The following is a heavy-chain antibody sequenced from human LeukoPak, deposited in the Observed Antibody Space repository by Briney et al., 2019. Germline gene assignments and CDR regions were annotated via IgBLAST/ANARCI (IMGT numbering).Heavy chain of an antibody. CDR2: IYYSGST. Sequence: SGTLSLTCTVSGGSISSSSYYWGWIRQPPGKGLEWIGSIYYSGSTYYNPSLKSRVTISVDTSKNQFSLKLSSVTAADTAVYYCAIGDTAMVKNTFDYWGQGTLVTVSS. V-gene: IGHV4-39*07. CDR3: AIGDTAMVKNTFDY. D-gene: IGHD5-18*01. J-gene: IGHJ4*02. CDR1: GGSISSSSYY.